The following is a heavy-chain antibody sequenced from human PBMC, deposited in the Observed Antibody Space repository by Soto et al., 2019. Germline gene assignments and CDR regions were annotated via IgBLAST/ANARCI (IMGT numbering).Heavy chain of an antibody. CDR2: TIPILDVA. Sequence: EASVKVSCKASGGTLSTSTFTWVRQAPGQGLEWMGRTIPILDVADYAQDFQGRVTITADKSTSTAYMELTSLTSKDTAVYYCARDSPIGSTYSGYDAIDSWGQGTLVTVSS. J-gene: IGHJ4*02. D-gene: IGHD5-12*01. CDR3: ARDSPIGSTYSGYDAIDS. V-gene: IGHV1-69*04. CDR1: GGTLSTST.